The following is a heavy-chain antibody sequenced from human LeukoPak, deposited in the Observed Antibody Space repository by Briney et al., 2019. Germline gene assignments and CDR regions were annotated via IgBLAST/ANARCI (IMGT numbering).Heavy chain of an antibody. CDR1: GGSISSYY. CDR2: IYYSGST. D-gene: IGHD3-22*01. Sequence: SETLSLTCTVSGGSISSYYWSWIRQPPGKGLEWIGYIYYSGSTNYNPSLKSRVTISVDTSKNQFSLKLSSVTAADTAVYYCARGEAYYYDSSGYQIDYWGQGTLVTVSS. V-gene: IGHV4-59*01. J-gene: IGHJ4*02. CDR3: ARGEAYYYDSSGYQIDY.